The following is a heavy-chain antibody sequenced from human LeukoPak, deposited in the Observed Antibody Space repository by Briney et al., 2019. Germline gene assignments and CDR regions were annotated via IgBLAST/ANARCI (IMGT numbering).Heavy chain of an antibody. CDR1: GGSFSGYY. Sequence: SETLSLTCAVYGGSFSGYYWSWLRQPPGKGLEWIGEINHSGSTNYNPSLNSRVTISVDTSKNQFSLKLSSVTAADTAVYYCARDAKEQRSYYDYWGQGTLVTVSS. J-gene: IGHJ4*02. CDR3: ARDAKEQRSYYDY. CDR2: INHSGST. V-gene: IGHV4-34*01. D-gene: IGHD3-10*01.